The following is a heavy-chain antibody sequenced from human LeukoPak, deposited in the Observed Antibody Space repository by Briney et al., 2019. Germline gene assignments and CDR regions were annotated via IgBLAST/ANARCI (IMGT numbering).Heavy chain of an antibody. J-gene: IGHJ6*02. D-gene: IGHD2-2*01. CDR1: GGSISSHY. CDR3: ARFPGDVVVPAAMLGGDYYYGMDV. CDR2: IYYSGST. V-gene: IGHV4-59*08. Sequence: SETLSLTCTVSGGSISSHYWSWIRQPPGKGLEWIGYIYYSGSTNYNPSLKSRVTISVDTSKNQFSLKLSSVTAADTAVHYCARFPGDVVVPAAMLGGDYYYGMDVWGQGTTVTVSS.